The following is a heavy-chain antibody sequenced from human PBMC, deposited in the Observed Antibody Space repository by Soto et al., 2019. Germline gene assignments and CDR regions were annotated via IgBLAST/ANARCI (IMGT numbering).Heavy chain of an antibody. CDR2: ISGSGGST. J-gene: IGHJ4*02. CDR1: GFTFTTYA. CDR3: AKDPRLARFY. Sequence: HPGGSLRLSCAASGFTFTTYAMSWVRQAPGKGLEWVSAISGSGGSTYYADSVKGRFTISRDNPKNTLYLQMNSLRAEDTAVYYCAKDPRLARFYWGQGTLVTVSS. D-gene: IGHD3-16*01. V-gene: IGHV3-23*01.